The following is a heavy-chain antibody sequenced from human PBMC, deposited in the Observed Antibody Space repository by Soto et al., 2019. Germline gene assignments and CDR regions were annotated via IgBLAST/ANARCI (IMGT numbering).Heavy chain of an antibody. D-gene: IGHD2-8*01. CDR1: GGTFSRNV. V-gene: IGHV1-69*01. CDR2: IIPIFGRT. CDR3: AKSRSELPHPNGPFDI. J-gene: IGHJ3*02. Sequence: QVQLVQSGAEVKKPGSSVKVSCRASGGTFSRNVVHWVRQAPGQGLEWMGGIIPIFGRTNYAQNFQGRVTITADDSTSTDYMELSSLRSEDTAVYYCAKSRSELPHPNGPFDIWGKGTLVTVSS.